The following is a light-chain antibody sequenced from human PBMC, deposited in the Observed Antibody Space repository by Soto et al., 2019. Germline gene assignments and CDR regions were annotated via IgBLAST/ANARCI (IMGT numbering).Light chain of an antibody. J-gene: IGKJ3*01. Sequence: EIVLTQSPATLSLSPGERATLSCRTSQRVSRYLAWYQQRPGQAPRLLINDASNRATGIPARFSGSGSGTDFTLTISSLEPEDFAVYYCQLRYNWLFTFGPGTQVEIK. CDR3: QLRYNWLFT. V-gene: IGKV3-11*01. CDR1: QRVSRY. CDR2: DAS.